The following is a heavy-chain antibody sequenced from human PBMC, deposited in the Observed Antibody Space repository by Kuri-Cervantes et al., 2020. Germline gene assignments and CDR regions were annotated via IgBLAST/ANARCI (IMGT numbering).Heavy chain of an antibody. D-gene: IGHD5-18*01. CDR3: TVQLWPSWGFDP. V-gene: IGHV3-53*01. CDR2: IYSGGST. Sequence: GGSLRLSCAVSGFTVGRYSIHWVRQAPGKGLEWVSVIYSGGSTYYADSVKGRFTISRDNSKNTLYLQMNSLRAEDTAVYYCTVQLWPSWGFDPWGQGTLVTVSS. CDR1: GFTVGRYS. J-gene: IGHJ5*02.